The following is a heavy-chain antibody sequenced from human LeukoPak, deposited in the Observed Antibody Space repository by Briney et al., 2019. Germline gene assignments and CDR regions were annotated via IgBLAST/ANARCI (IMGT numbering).Heavy chain of an antibody. Sequence: GGSLRLSCAASGFTFSTSGMTWVRQAPGKGLEWVANINADGSEKYYVDSVSCRFTISIHNAKNSLSLQMNSRRADDTAVYYCARHWEWAFDIWGQGTMVTVSS. CDR2: INADGSEK. J-gene: IGHJ3*02. CDR1: GFTFSTSG. D-gene: IGHD7-27*01. V-gene: IGHV3-7*01. CDR3: ARHWEWAFDI.